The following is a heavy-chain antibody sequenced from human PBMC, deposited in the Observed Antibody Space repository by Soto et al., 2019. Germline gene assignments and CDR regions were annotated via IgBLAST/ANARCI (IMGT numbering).Heavy chain of an antibody. J-gene: IGHJ6*02. CDR2: ISTSSSAI. V-gene: IGHV3-21*06. D-gene: IGHD3-9*01. Sequence: GGSLRLSCVASGFAFRSYGMNWVRQAPGKGLEWVSSISTSSSAIYYTDSVKGRFTISRGNARNSLYLQMKSLRAEDTAVYFCARDGADYDILTGYYDYYYHGMDVWGQGTTVTVSS. CDR3: ARDGADYDILTGYYDYYYHGMDV. CDR1: GFAFRSYG.